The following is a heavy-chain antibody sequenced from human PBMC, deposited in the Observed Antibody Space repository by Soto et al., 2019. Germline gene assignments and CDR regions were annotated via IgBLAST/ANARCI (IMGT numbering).Heavy chain of an antibody. D-gene: IGHD2-8*01. J-gene: IGHJ4*02. Sequence: EVQLVESGGGLVQPGRSLRLSCAASGFVFEDFAMHWVRQAPGKGLEWVSSITWNSDSLAYTGSVKGRFTISRDNAKNSLDLEMDRLRPEDTGLYYCTKSRGVRGRPLDGWGQGTLVTVSS. V-gene: IGHV3-9*01. CDR2: ITWNSDSL. CDR1: GFVFEDFA. CDR3: TKSRGVRGRPLDG.